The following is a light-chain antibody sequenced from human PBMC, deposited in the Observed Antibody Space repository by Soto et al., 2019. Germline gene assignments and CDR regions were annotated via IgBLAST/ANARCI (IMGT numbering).Light chain of an antibody. CDR2: VAS. J-gene: IGKJ2*01. CDR3: QQSSITPYT. CDR1: QTIETY. Sequence: IQMTQSPSALSASVGDRVTITCRASQTIETYLNWYQHKRGQAPKLLIYVASSLQSGVPSRFSGSGSGTEFTLTISDLHPEDFATYYCQQSSITPYTFGQGTKLEIK. V-gene: IGKV1-39*01.